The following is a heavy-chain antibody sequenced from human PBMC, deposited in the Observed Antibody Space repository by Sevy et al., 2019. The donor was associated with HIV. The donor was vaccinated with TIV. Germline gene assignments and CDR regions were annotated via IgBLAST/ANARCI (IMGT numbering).Heavy chain of an antibody. CDR3: AHRRDDTVVMVYGDFDY. J-gene: IGHJ4*02. V-gene: IGHV2-5*02. D-gene: IGHD2-8*01. CDR2: IYWDDDK. Sequence: SGPTLVNPTQTLTLTCTLSGFSLATSGVGVGWIRQPPGKALEWLALIYWDDDKLYSPSLKSRLTITKDSSKNQVVLTMTNMDHVDTATYYCAHRRDDTVVMVYGDFDYWGQGALVTVSS. CDR1: GFSLATSGVG.